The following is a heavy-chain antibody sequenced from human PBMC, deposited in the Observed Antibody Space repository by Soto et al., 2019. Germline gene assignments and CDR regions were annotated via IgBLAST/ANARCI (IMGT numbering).Heavy chain of an antibody. V-gene: IGHV3-23*01. CDR1: GSSFIKYA. J-gene: IGHJ5*02. D-gene: IGHD2-15*01. CDR2: LSGSGGST. CDR3: ARGLSAGKGSPPAS. Sequence: EVQLLESGGGLVQPGGSLRLSCAASGSSFIKYAMSWVRQAPGKGLEWVSGLSGSGGSTSSADSVKGRFAISRDNSRNTLYLQMNRLRDGDTAIYYCARGLSAGKGSPPASWGQGTLVTVS.